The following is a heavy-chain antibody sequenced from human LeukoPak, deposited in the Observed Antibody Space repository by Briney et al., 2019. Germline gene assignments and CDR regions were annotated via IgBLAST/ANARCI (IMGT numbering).Heavy chain of an antibody. CDR1: GYTFTGYY. D-gene: IGHD2/OR15-2a*01. CDR3: ARDLGSDFTFIRDY. CDR2: INPNSGGT. V-gene: IGHV1-2*06. Sequence: GASVKVSCKASGYTFTGYYMHWVRQAPRQGLEWMGRINPNSGGTNYAQKIQGRVTMTRDTSNSTAYMEMSRLRSDDTAVYYCARDLGSDFTFIRDYWGQGTLVTVSS. J-gene: IGHJ4*02.